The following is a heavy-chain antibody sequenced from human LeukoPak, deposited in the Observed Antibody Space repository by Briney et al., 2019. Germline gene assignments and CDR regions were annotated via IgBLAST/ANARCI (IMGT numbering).Heavy chain of an antibody. D-gene: IGHD1-26*01. CDR1: GASISSHY. Sequence: SETLSLTCTVTGASISSHYWCWIRQTPGTGLEWIGDIYDRGSTTYNPSLKSRVSISVDTSGNQFSLNLRSVTAADTAVYYCAKIEVGRFDPWGQRTLVTVSS. V-gene: IGHV4-59*11. CDR2: IYDRGST. CDR3: AKIEVGRFDP. J-gene: IGHJ5*02.